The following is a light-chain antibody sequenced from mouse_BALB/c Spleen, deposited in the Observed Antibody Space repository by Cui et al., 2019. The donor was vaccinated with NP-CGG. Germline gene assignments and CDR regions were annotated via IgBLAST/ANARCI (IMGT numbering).Light chain of an antibody. Sequence: QAYDTQESAPTTSPGETVTLSCSSSTGAVTTSNYANWVQEKPDNLFTGLIGGTNNRAPGVPARFSGSLIGDKAALTIAGAQTEDEAIYFCALWYSNHWVFGGGTKLTVL. J-gene: IGLJ1*01. CDR2: GTN. V-gene: IGLV1*01. CDR3: ALWYSNHWV. CDR1: TGAVTTSNY.